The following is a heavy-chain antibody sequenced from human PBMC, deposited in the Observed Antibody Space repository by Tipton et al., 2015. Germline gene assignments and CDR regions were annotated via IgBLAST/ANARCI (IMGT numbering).Heavy chain of an antibody. V-gene: IGHV3-21*01. CDR1: GFTFRSYS. J-gene: IGHJ3*02. CDR3: ARGGGYYYDSSGYPDAFDI. D-gene: IGHD3-22*01. Sequence: SLRLSCAASGFTFRSYSMNWVRQAPGEGLEWVSSISSSGSYIYSAASLKGRFTISRDNAKNSLYLQMNSLRAEDTAVYYCARGGGYYYDSSGYPDAFDIWGQGTMVTVSS. CDR2: ISSSGSYI.